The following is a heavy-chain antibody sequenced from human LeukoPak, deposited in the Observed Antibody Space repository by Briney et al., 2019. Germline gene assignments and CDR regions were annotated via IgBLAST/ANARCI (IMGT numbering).Heavy chain of an antibody. V-gene: IGHV3-33*08. CDR1: GFTVSSNY. CDR2: TWYDGSNK. D-gene: IGHD3-9*01. CDR3: ARARHGILTGYYLDY. Sequence: GGSLRLSCAASGFTVSSNYMSWVRQAPGKGLEWVAVTWYDGSNKYYAESVKGRFTISRDNSKDTLYLQMSSLRAEDTAVYYCARARHGILTGYYLDYWGQGTLVTVSS. J-gene: IGHJ4*02.